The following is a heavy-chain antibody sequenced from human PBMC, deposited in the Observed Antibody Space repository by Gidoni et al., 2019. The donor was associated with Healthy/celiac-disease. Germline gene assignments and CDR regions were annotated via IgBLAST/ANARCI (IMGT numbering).Heavy chain of an antibody. CDR2: ISYDGSNK. V-gene: IGHV3-30*18. J-gene: IGHJ4*02. Sequence: QVQLVESGGGVVQPGRSLRLSCAASGFTFSSYGRHWVRQAPGKGLEWVAVISYDGSNKYYADSVKGRFTISRDNSKNTLYLQMNSLRAEDTAVYYCAKDRGSSGYYHYFDYWGQGTLVTVSS. CDR3: AKDRGSSGYYHYFDY. CDR1: GFTFSSYG. D-gene: IGHD3-22*01.